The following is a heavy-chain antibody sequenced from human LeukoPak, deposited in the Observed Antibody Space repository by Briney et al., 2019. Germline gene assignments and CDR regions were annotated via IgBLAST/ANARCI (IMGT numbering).Heavy chain of an antibody. V-gene: IGHV1-69*05. J-gene: IGHJ4*02. Sequence: SVKVSCKASGCTFSSYAISWVRQAPGQGLEWMGGINPNFGTANYAQKFQGRVTITTDESTSTAYMELSSLRSEDTAVYYCARGSPQWSIRTTFDYWGQGTLVTVSS. CDR1: GCTFSSYA. D-gene: IGHD2-15*01. CDR3: ARGSPQWSIRTTFDY. CDR2: INPNFGTA.